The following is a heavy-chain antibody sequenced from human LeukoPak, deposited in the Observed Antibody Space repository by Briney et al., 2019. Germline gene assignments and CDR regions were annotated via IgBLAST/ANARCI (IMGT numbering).Heavy chain of an antibody. CDR3: ARDFEYSSSWAY. Sequence: ASVKVSCKVSGYTLTELSMHWVRQAPGKGLEWMGGFDPEDGETIYAQRFQGRVTMTEDTSTDTAHMELSSLRSEDTAVYYCARDFEYSSSWAYWGQGTLVTVSS. D-gene: IGHD6-13*01. J-gene: IGHJ4*02. CDR2: FDPEDGET. V-gene: IGHV1-24*01. CDR1: GYTLTELS.